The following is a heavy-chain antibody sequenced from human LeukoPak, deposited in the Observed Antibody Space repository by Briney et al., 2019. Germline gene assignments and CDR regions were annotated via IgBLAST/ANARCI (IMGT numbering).Heavy chain of an antibody. CDR3: ARAPGDSYGYYYYHYMDV. Sequence: GGSLRLSCAASGFTVSSNYMSWVRQAPGKGLEWVSVIYSGGSTHYADSVKGRFTISRDNSKNTLYLQMNSLRAEDTAVYYCARAPGDSYGYYYYHYMDVWGKGTTVTVSS. D-gene: IGHD5-18*01. J-gene: IGHJ6*03. CDR1: GFTVSSNY. V-gene: IGHV3-53*01. CDR2: IYSGGST.